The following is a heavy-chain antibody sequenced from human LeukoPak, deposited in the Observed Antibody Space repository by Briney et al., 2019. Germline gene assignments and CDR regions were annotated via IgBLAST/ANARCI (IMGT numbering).Heavy chain of an antibody. Sequence: ASVKVSCTASGGTFSSYAISWVRQAPGQGLEWMGIINPSGGSTSYAQKFQGRVTMTRDTSTSTVYMELSSLRSEDTAVYYCARDYSSSKTDYWGQGTLVTVSS. V-gene: IGHV1-46*01. CDR2: INPSGGST. CDR1: GGTFSSYA. J-gene: IGHJ4*02. D-gene: IGHD6-13*01. CDR3: ARDYSSSKTDY.